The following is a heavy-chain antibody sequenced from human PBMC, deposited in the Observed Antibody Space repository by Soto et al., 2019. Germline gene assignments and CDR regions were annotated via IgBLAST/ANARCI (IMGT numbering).Heavy chain of an antibody. J-gene: IGHJ4*02. CDR3: ARDQNGSPYFDD. CDR1: GGSITSYY. D-gene: IGHD1-26*01. V-gene: IGHV4-59*01. Sequence: SETLSLTCTVSGGSITSYYWSWIRQPPGKGLEWIGYVFHSGITGYNPSLKSRVTISVDASKNLFSLKLISVTAADTAVYYCARDQNGSPYFDDWGQGTRVTVSS. CDR2: VFHSGIT.